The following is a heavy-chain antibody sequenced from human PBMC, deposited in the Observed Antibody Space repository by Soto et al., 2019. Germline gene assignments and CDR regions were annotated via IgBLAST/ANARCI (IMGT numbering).Heavy chain of an antibody. J-gene: IGHJ4*02. CDR3: ARHGHCSSTSCYSFDY. CDR1: GGSISSYY. Sequence: PSETLSLTCTVSGGSISSYYWSWIRQPPGKGLEWIGYIYYSGSTNYNPSLKSRITISIDTSKNQFSMKLSSVTAADTVVYFCARHGHCSSTSCYSFDYWGQGTLVTVSS. CDR2: IYYSGST. D-gene: IGHD2-2*01. V-gene: IGHV4-59*08.